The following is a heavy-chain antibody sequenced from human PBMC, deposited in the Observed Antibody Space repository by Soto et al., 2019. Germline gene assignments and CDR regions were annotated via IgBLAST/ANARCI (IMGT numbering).Heavy chain of an antibody. Sequence: PSETLSLTCAVYGGSFSGYYWSWIRQPPGKGLEWIGEINHSGSTNYNPSLKSRVTISVDTSKNQFSLKLSSVTAADTAVYYCARGVRTTVTTKEGVFDYWGQGSQVTVSS. J-gene: IGHJ4*02. CDR2: INHSGST. CDR1: GGSFSGYY. D-gene: IGHD4-17*01. V-gene: IGHV4-34*01. CDR3: ARGVRTTVTTKEGVFDY.